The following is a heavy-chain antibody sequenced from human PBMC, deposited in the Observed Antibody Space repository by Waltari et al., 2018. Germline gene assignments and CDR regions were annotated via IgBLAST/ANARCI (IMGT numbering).Heavy chain of an antibody. CDR2: IIPIFGTA. D-gene: IGHD2-21*02. CDR3: ASAFLAYCGGDCSSNWFDP. J-gene: IGHJ5*02. CDR1: GGTFSTYA. Sequence: QVQLVQSGAEVKKPGTSVKGACKASGGTFSTYASSCVRQAPGQGVEWMGGIIPIFGTANYAQKFQGRVTITADKSTSTAYMELSSLRSEDTAVYYCASAFLAYCGGDCSSNWFDPWGQGTLVTVSS. V-gene: IGHV1-69*14.